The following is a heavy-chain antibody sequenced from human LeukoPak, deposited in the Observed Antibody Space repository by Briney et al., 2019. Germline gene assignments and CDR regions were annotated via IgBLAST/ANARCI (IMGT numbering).Heavy chain of an antibody. V-gene: IGHV4-59*01. CDR1: GDSISTYY. D-gene: IGHD3-10*01. Sequence: TSETLSLTCTVSGDSISTYYWSWIRQPPGKGLEWIGYIYYRVTSDYNPSLKSRVTMSVDMSTRQISLKLSSVTAADTAVYCARAVGCDGSGSLWGPGTLVTVSS. CDR3: ARAVGCDGSGSL. J-gene: IGHJ4*02. CDR2: IYYRVTS.